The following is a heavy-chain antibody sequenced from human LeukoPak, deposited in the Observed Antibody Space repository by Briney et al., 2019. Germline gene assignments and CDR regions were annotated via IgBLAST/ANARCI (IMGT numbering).Heavy chain of an antibody. J-gene: IGHJ6*03. Sequence: GGSLRLSCAASGFTFSTFAMIWVRQPPGKGLEWVSSIFPSGGEIHYADSVRGRFTISRDNSKNTLYLQMNSLRAEDTAVYYCARDGQTTVGYMDVWGKGTTVTVSS. CDR3: ARDGQTTVGYMDV. CDR2: IFPSGGEI. V-gene: IGHV3-23*01. CDR1: GFTFSTFA. D-gene: IGHD4-23*01.